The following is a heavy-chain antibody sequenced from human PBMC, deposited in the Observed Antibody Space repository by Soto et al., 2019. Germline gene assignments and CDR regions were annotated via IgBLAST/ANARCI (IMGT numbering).Heavy chain of an antibody. D-gene: IGHD6-19*01. Sequence: SVKVSCKASGGTFSSSAMNWPRQAPGQGPEWMGGIIPTFGTANYIEKFRGRVTITAGTSTSTAYMEVSSLTSEDTAMYFCARSETAGHRGFDIWGQGTMVTVSS. CDR2: IIPTFGTA. J-gene: IGHJ3*02. V-gene: IGHV1-69*06. CDR3: ARSETAGHRGFDI. CDR1: GGTFSSSA.